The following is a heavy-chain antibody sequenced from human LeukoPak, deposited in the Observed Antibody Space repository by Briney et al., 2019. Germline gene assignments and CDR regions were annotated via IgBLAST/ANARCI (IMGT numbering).Heavy chain of an antibody. J-gene: IGHJ4*02. CDR3: AKGPNYSDS. CDR1: GFSFSNYW. V-gene: IGHV3-74*01. CDR2: MNSDGSAT. Sequence: GGSLRLSCAASGFSFSNYWMHWVRQAPGKGLVWVTRMNSDGSATYYADSVQGRFTISRDNAKNTLYLQMNSLRAEDTAMYFCAKGPNYSDSWGRGTLVTVSS.